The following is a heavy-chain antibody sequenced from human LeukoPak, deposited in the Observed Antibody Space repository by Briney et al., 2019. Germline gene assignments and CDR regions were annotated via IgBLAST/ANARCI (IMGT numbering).Heavy chain of an antibody. Sequence: PGGSLRLSCVASGFTFSDYYMSWIRQAPGKGLEWIGYIYYSGSTNYNPSLKSRVTISVDTSKNQFSLKLSSVTAADTAVYYCARVGRAVDYWGQGTLVTVSS. CDR1: GFTFSDYY. V-gene: IGHV4-59*01. J-gene: IGHJ4*02. CDR2: IYYSGST. CDR3: ARVGRAVDY.